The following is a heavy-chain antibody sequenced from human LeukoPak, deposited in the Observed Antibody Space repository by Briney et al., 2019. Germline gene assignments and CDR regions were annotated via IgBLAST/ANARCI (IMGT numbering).Heavy chain of an antibody. CDR2: LHSNGAFT. Sequence: GGSLRLSCLASGFTLGNYWMHWVRQAPGKGLVWVARLHSNGAFTTYADSVKGRFTISRDTAKNTLYLQMNSLRVEDTAVYYCARFVVVTAGDYWGQGTLVTVSS. CDR1: GFTLGNYW. CDR3: ARFVVVTAGDY. V-gene: IGHV3-74*01. D-gene: IGHD2-21*02. J-gene: IGHJ4*01.